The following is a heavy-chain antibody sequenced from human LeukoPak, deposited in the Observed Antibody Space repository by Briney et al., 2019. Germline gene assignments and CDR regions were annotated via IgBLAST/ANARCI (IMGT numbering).Heavy chain of an antibody. CDR2: INHSGST. Sequence: MPSETLSLTCAVYGGSFSPYYWSWIRQPPGKGLEWIGEINHSGSTNYNPSLKSRVTKSVDTSKNQFSLRLSSVTAADTAVYYCARGGFYCGGDCYDDYGGRGTLVTVSS. J-gene: IGHJ4*02. V-gene: IGHV4-34*01. D-gene: IGHD2-21*02. CDR1: GGSFSPYY. CDR3: ARGGFYCGGDCYDDY.